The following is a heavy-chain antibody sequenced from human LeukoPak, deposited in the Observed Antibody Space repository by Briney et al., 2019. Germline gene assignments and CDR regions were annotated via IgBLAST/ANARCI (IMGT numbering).Heavy chain of an antibody. CDR2: IYHSGST. D-gene: IGHD3-10*01. Sequence: PSETLSLTCAVSGYSTSSGYYWGWIRQPPGKGLEWIGSIYHSGSTYYNPSLKSRVTISVDTSKNQFSLKLSSVTAADTAVYYCATSTYYYGSGSPPGVDYWGQGTLVTVSS. J-gene: IGHJ4*02. CDR1: GYSTSSGYY. V-gene: IGHV4-38-2*01. CDR3: ATSTYYYGSGSPPGVDY.